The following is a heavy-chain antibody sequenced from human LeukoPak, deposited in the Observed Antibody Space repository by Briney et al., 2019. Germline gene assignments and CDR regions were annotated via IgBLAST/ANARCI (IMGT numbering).Heavy chain of an antibody. J-gene: IGHJ3*02. CDR2: INPSGGSP. CDR1: GYTFTSHY. CDR3: ARVSVGATYFRAFDI. D-gene: IGHD1-26*01. Sequence: ASVKVSCKAVGYTFTSHYMHWVRQAPGQGLERMGIINPSGGSPSYAQKIQGRVTMTRDTSTSTVYMELSSLRSEDAAVYYCARVSVGATYFRAFDIWGQGTMVTVSS. V-gene: IGHV1-46*01.